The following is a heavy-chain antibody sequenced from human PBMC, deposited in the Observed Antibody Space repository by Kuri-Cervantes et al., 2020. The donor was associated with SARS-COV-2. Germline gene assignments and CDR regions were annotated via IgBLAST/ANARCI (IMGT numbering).Heavy chain of an antibody. J-gene: IGHJ3*02. Sequence: SETLFLTCTVSGGSISSSSYYWGWIRQPPGKGLEWIGSIYYSGSTYYNPSLKSRVTISVDTSKNQFSLKLSSVTAADTAVYYCASSVPTTMTPFDIWGQGTMVTVSS. CDR1: GGSISSSSYY. CDR3: ASSVPTTMTPFDI. CDR2: IYYSGST. D-gene: IGHD4-11*01. V-gene: IGHV4-39*01.